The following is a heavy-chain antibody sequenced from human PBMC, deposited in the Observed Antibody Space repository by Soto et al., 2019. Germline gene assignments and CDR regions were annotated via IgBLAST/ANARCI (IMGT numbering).Heavy chain of an antibody. CDR3: ARDEVVVVAATRPAWFDP. D-gene: IGHD2-15*01. Sequence: EVQLVESGGGLVQPGGSLRLSCAASGFTFSSYWMSWVRQAPGKGLEWVANIKQDGSEKYYVDSVKGRFTISRDNATNSLYLQMNSLRAEDTAVYYCARDEVVVVAATRPAWFDPWGQGTLVTVSS. J-gene: IGHJ5*02. CDR1: GFTFSSYW. CDR2: IKQDGSEK. V-gene: IGHV3-7*05.